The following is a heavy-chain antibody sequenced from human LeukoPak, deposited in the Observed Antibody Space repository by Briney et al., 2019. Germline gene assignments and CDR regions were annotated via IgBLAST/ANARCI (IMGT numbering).Heavy chain of an antibody. CDR3: ARVPRGYSGYDYRYYFDY. CDR1: GYTFTGYY. J-gene: IGHJ4*02. Sequence: ASVKVSCKASGYTFTGYYMHWVRQAPGQGLEWMGWINPNSGGTNYAQKFQGRVTMTRDTSISTAYMELSRLRSDDTAVYYCARVPRGYSGYDYRYYFDYWGQGTLVTVSS. D-gene: IGHD5-12*01. V-gene: IGHV1-2*02. CDR2: INPNSGGT.